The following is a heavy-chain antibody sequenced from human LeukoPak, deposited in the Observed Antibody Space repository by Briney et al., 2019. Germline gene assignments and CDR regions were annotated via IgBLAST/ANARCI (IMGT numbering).Heavy chain of an antibody. V-gene: IGHV3-23*01. D-gene: IGHD3-3*01. CDR2: ISGSGGST. J-gene: IGHJ6*02. CDR1: GFAFSSYW. CDR3: AKDPPYYDFWSPYWLDYYYGMDV. Sequence: HAGGSLRLSCAASGFAFSSYWMHWVRQAPGKGLEWVSAISGSGGSTYYADSVKGRFTISRDNSKNTLYLQMNSLRAEDTAVYYCAKDPPYYDFWSPYWLDYYYGMDVWGQGTTVTVSS.